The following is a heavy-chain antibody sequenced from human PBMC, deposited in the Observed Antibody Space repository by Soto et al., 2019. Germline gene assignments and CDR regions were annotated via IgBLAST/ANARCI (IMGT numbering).Heavy chain of an antibody. V-gene: IGHV1-18*01. CDR2: ISGYNGIT. D-gene: IGHD1-26*01. CDR3: AKNSGPNWYFDL. Sequence: QVQLVQSGPEVKKPGASVKVSCKASGYTFTSYEITWVRQAPGQGLEWMGWISGYNGITNYAQKFQGRVTMTTETSTSTVYMELRSLRSDDTAVYYCAKNSGPNWYFDLWCRGTLVTVSS. J-gene: IGHJ2*01. CDR1: GYTFTSYE.